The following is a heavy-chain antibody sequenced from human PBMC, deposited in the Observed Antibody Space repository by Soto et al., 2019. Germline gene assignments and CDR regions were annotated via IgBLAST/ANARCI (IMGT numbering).Heavy chain of an antibody. J-gene: IGHJ5*02. D-gene: IGHD6-13*01. CDR2: IYYSGST. Sequence: SETLSLTCTVSGGSISSGGYYWSWICQHPGKGLEWIGYIYYSGSTYYNPSLKSRVTISVDTSKNQFSLKLSSVTAADTAVYYCASVVSYSSSNEYNWFDPWGQGTLVTVSS. V-gene: IGHV4-31*03. CDR1: GGSISSGGYY. CDR3: ASVVSYSSSNEYNWFDP.